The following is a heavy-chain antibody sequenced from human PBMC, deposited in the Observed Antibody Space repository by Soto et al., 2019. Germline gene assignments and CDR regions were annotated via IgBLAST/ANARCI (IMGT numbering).Heavy chain of an antibody. CDR3: ASPRTYYYGSGSYYPVGDYYYGMDV. V-gene: IGHV3-21*01. J-gene: IGHJ6*02. Sequence: GGSLRLSCAASGFTFSSYSMNWVRQAPGKGLEWVSSISSSSSYIYYADSVKGRFTISRDNAKNSLYLQMNSLRAEDTAVYYCASPRTYYYGSGSYYPVGDYYYGMDVWGQGTTVTVSS. CDR2: ISSSSSYI. CDR1: GFTFSSYS. D-gene: IGHD3-10*01.